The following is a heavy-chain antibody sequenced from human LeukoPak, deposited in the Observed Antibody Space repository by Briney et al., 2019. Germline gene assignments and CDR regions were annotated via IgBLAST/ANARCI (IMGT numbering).Heavy chain of an antibody. J-gene: IGHJ4*02. CDR1: GDSISSSNYY. Sequence: SETLSLTCTVSGDSISSSNYYCGWIRQPPGKGLEWIGSIYYSGSTYYNPSLKSRVTISVDTSKNQFSLKLSSVTAADTAVYYCARLGATDFWGQGTLVTVSS. CDR3: ARLGATDF. D-gene: IGHD1-26*01. V-gene: IGHV4-39*01. CDR2: IYYSGST.